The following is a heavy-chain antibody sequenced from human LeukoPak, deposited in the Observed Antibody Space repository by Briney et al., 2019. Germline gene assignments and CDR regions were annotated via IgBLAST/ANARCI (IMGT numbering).Heavy chain of an antibody. Sequence: SETLSLTCAVYGGSFSGYYWSWIRQPPGKGLEWIGEINHSGSTNYNPSLKSRVTISVDTSKDQSSLKLSSVTAADTAVYYCARGPGYCSSTSCDYGMDVWGKGTTVTVSS. CDR1: GGSFSGYY. CDR3: ARGPGYCSSTSCDYGMDV. J-gene: IGHJ6*04. V-gene: IGHV4-34*01. CDR2: INHSGST. D-gene: IGHD2-2*01.